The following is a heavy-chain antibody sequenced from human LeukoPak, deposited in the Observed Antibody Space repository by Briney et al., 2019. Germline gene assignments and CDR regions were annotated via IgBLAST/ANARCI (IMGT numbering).Heavy chain of an antibody. Sequence: KASETLSLTCTVSGASITSSSYSWGWIRQPPGKGLEWIGNIYYSGTTYYNPPLKSRVTIPVDTSKNQFSLKLSSVTAADTAVYYCARHIIAARVFDYWGQGTLVTVSS. CDR1: GASITSSSYS. D-gene: IGHD6-6*01. CDR2: IYYSGTT. V-gene: IGHV4-39*01. CDR3: ARHIIAARVFDY. J-gene: IGHJ4*02.